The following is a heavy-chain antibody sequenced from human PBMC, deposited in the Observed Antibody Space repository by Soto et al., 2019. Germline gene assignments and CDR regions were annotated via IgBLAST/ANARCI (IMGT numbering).Heavy chain of an antibody. J-gene: IGHJ5*02. D-gene: IGHD3-16*01. CDR1: GFTFSNYY. CDR2: ISNSGGTI. CDR3: ARLYGAPWGGFDP. V-gene: IGHV3-11*01. Sequence: QVQLVESGGGLVKPGGSLRLSCAASGFTFSNYYMSWIRQAPGKGLEWLSYISNSGGTIYYADSVKGRFTISRDNAKNSLYLQMTSLRAEDAAVYYCARLYGAPWGGFDPWGQGTLVTVSS.